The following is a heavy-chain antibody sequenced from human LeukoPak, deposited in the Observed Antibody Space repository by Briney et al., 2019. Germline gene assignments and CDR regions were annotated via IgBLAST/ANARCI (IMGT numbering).Heavy chain of an antibody. Sequence: SETLSLTCSVSGYSITSGYYWGWIRQPPGKGLEWIGTIYHNGCTSYDPSLKSRVTISVDTSKNQFSLRLNSVIAADTAIYYCAKITTLDYWGQGTLVTVSS. D-gene: IGHD1-1*01. CDR1: GYSITSGYY. CDR2: IYHNGCT. CDR3: AKITTLDY. J-gene: IGHJ4*02. V-gene: IGHV4-38-2*02.